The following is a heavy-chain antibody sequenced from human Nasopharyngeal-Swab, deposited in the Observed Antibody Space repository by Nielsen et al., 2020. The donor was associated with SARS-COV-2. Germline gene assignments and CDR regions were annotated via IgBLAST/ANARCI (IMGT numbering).Heavy chain of an antibody. V-gene: IGHV3-11*01. D-gene: IGHD3/OR15-3a*01. CDR2: ISTTGTTM. CDR3: ARGLRGRTDFDY. J-gene: IGHJ4*02. Sequence: GESLKISCAASGFSFSDYYISWIRQAPGKGLEWVSYISTTGTTMCYADSVKGRFIISRDNAKNSLFLQMNSLRAEDTAVYYCARGLRGRTDFDYWGQGTLVTVSS. CDR1: GFSFSDYY.